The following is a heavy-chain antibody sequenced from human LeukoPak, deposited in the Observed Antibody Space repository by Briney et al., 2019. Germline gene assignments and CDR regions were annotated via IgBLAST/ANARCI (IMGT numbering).Heavy chain of an antibody. CDR2: IYPGDSDT. J-gene: IGHJ6*03. D-gene: IGHD3-3*01. Sequence: GESLKISCKGSGYSFTSYWIGWVRQMPGKGLEWMGIIYPGDSDTRYSPSFQGQVTISADKSISTAYLQWSSLKASDTAMYYCARHSPTIFGVGGGYYMDVWGKGTTVTVSS. CDR1: GYSFTSYW. CDR3: ARHSPTIFGVGGGYYMDV. V-gene: IGHV5-51*01.